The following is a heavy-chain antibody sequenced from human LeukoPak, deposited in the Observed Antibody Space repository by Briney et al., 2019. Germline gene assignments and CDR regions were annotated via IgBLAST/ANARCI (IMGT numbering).Heavy chain of an antibody. V-gene: IGHV3-48*03. CDR3: AELGITMIGGV. CDR2: IASDGTI. CDR1: GFILSTSE. Sequence: PGGSLRLSCVASGFILSTSEMNWVRQAPGKGLEWVSFIASDGTIYYADSVKGRFTLSRDNAKNSLYLQMNSLRSEDSAVYYCAELGITMIGGVWGKGTTVTISS. D-gene: IGHD3-10*02. J-gene: IGHJ6*04.